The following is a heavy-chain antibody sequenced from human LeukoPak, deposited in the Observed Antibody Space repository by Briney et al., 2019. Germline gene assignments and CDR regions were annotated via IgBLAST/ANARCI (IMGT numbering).Heavy chain of an antibody. Sequence: GGSLRLSCAASGFSFSSYAMTWVRQAPGKGLEWVSTISGGGGSTYYADSVKGRFTISRDNAKNTLYLQVNSLRAEDTAVYYCAKGGKWDVTPFDYWGQGTLVTVSS. CDR1: GFSFSSYA. CDR3: AKGGKWDVTPFDY. D-gene: IGHD1-26*01. J-gene: IGHJ4*02. V-gene: IGHV3-23*01. CDR2: ISGGGGST.